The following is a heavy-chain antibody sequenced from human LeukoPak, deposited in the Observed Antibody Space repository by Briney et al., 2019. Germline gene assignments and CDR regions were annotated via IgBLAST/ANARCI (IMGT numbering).Heavy chain of an antibody. D-gene: IGHD3-3*01. CDR1: GFTFDDYG. CDR2: INWNGGST. CDR3: ARDPAQGYDFWSGSQIANYYYMDV. J-gene: IGHJ6*03. Sequence: PGGSLRLSCAASGFTFDDYGMSWVRQAPGKGLEWVSGINWNGGSTGYADSVKGRFTISRDNSKNTLYLQMNSLRAEDTAVYYCARDPAQGYDFWSGSQIANYYYMDVWGKGTTVTVSS. V-gene: IGHV3-20*04.